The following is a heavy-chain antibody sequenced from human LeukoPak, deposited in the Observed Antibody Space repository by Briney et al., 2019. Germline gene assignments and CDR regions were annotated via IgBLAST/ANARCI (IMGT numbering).Heavy chain of an antibody. CDR1: GGSISSGGYY. V-gene: IGHV4-31*03. CDR3: ARVVAAAGNHIDY. Sequence: SETLSLTCTVSGGSISSGGYYWSWIRQHPGKGLEWIGYIYYSGSTYYNPSLKSRVTISVDTSKNQFSLKLSSATAADTAVYYCARVVAAAGNHIDYWGQGTLVTVSS. D-gene: IGHD6-13*01. CDR2: IYYSGST. J-gene: IGHJ4*02.